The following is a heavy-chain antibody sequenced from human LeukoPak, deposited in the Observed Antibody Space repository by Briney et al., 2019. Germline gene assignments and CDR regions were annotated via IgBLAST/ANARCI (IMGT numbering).Heavy chain of an antibody. CDR1: GYTFTGYY. Sequence: ASVKVSCKASGYTFTGYYMHWVRQAPGQGLEWMGWINPNSGGTNYAQKFQGRVTMTRDTSISTAYMELSRLRSDDTAVYYCARDRVGYRGGDCHSAPDYWGQGTLVTVSS. D-gene: IGHD2-21*02. CDR3: ARDRVGYRGGDCHSAPDY. J-gene: IGHJ4*02. V-gene: IGHV1-2*02. CDR2: INPNSGGT.